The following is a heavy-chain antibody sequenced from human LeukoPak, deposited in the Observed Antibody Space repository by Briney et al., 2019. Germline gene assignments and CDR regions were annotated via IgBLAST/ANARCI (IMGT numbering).Heavy chain of an antibody. Sequence: SQTLSLTCTVSGGSISSGSYYWSWIRQPAGKGLEWIGRIYTSGSTNYNPSLKSRVTISVDTSKNQFSLKLSSVTAADTAVYYCARSQARGYCSSTSCYNGGVDIWGQGTVVTVSS. CDR3: ARSQARGYCSSTSCYNGGVDI. CDR1: GGSISSGSYY. CDR2: IYTSGST. D-gene: IGHD2-2*02. J-gene: IGHJ3*02. V-gene: IGHV4-61*02.